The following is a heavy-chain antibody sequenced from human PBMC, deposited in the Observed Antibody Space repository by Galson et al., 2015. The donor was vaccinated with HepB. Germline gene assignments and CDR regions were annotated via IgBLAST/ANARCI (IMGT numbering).Heavy chain of an antibody. V-gene: IGHV4-59*01. Sequence: SETLSLTCAVSGGSISSYYWSWIRQPPGKGLEWIGYIYYSGSTNYNPSLKSRVTISVDTSKNQFSLKLSSVTAADTAVYYCASHSSSWSGGFDPWGQGTLVTVSS. D-gene: IGHD6-13*01. CDR2: IYYSGST. J-gene: IGHJ5*02. CDR3: ASHSSSWSGGFDP. CDR1: GGSISSYY.